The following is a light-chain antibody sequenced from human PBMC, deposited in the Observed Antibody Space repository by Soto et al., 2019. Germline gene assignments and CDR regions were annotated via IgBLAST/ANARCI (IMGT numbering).Light chain of an antibody. Sequence: IGLTKSAVTLSLSPGEGSTLSCRASQSFXGLLAWYKSKPGQAPRFLXYAAYNRATGIPPRFSGSGSGTDFTLTISSLEPEDSAVYYCQQRHMWTSTFGQGTRLEIK. J-gene: IGKJ5*01. V-gene: IGKV3-11*01. CDR3: QQRHMWTST. CDR1: QSFXGL. CDR2: AAY.